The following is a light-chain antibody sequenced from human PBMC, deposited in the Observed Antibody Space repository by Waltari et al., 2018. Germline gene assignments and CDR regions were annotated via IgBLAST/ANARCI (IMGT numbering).Light chain of an antibody. Sequence: EIVMTQSPATLSVSPGERATLSCRASQSVSSNLAWYQQKPGQAPSLLMYGAYTMATGIPASFSGSGSGTEFTLTISSMQSEDFAVYYCQQYNNWPRTFGQGTKVEIK. CDR2: GAY. J-gene: IGKJ1*01. V-gene: IGKV3-15*01. CDR1: QSVSSN. CDR3: QQYNNWPRT.